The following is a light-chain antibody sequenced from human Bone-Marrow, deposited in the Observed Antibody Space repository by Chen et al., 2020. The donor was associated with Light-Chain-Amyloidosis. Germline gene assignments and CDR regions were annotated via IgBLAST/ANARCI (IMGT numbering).Light chain of an antibody. V-gene: IGLV6-57*01. Sequence: NFMLTQPHSVSESPGKTVIISCTRSSGSIATNYVQRYQQSPGSSPTTVIYEDDQRPSGVPDRFSASIDRSSNSASLTISGLKTEDEADYYCQSYQGSSQVVFGGGTKLTVL. CDR3: QSYQGSSQVV. CDR1: SGSIATNY. CDR2: EDD. J-gene: IGLJ3*02.